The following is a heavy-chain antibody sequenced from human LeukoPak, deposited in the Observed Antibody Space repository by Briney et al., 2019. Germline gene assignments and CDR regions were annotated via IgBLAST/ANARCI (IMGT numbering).Heavy chain of an antibody. CDR1: GDAPSSLKDN. D-gene: IGHD2-21*01. CDR3: ARDYCGGTTYYLDY. V-gene: IGHV4-61*03. Sequence: GTLSLTCTVSGDAPSSLKDNWNWIRPPPGKRLEWIVSITSGANTLSTPSLKRRATISEYTTKNHFSLTVTSVTAADTVFYYCARDYCGGTTYYLDYWGQGTLVTVSS. CDR2: ITSGANT. J-gene: IGHJ4*02.